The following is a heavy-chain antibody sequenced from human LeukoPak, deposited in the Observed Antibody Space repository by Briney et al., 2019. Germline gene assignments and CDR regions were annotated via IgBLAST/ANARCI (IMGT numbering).Heavy chain of an antibody. Sequence: GGSLRLSCAASGFTVSSNYMSWVRQAPGKGLEWVSVIYSGGSTYYADSVKGRFTISRDNSKNTLYLQMNSLRAEDTAVYHCAVSPYSSSWSTNWFDPWGQGTLVTVSS. D-gene: IGHD6-13*01. CDR3: AVSPYSSSWSTNWFDP. V-gene: IGHV3-66*01. CDR1: GFTVSSNY. J-gene: IGHJ5*02. CDR2: IYSGGST.